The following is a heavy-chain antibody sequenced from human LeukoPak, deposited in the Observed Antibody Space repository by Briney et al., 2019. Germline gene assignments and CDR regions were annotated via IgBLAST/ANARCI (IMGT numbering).Heavy chain of an antibody. D-gene: IGHD3-22*01. J-gene: IGHJ5*02. CDR2: IYYSGST. CDR1: GGSISSSSYY. V-gene: IGHV4-39*07. CDR3: ARGSVIVGSGGKRRSPNWFDP. Sequence: PSEALSLTCTVSGGSISSSSYYWGWIRQPPGKGLEWIGSIYYSGSTYYNPSLKSRVTISVDTSKNQFSLKLSSVTAADTAVYYCARGSVIVGSGGKRRSPNWFDPWGQGTLVTVSS.